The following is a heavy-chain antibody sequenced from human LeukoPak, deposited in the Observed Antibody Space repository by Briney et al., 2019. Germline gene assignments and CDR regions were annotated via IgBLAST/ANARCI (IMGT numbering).Heavy chain of an antibody. V-gene: IGHV4-59*01. CDR1: GGSISSYY. CDR2: IYYSGST. Sequence: SETLSLTCTVSGGSISSYYWSWIRQPPGKGLEWIGYIYYSGSTNYNPSLKSRVTISVDTSKNQLSLKLSSVTAADTAVYYCARGGGITIFGVVDFDYWGQGTLVTVSS. CDR3: ARGGGITIFGVVDFDY. D-gene: IGHD3-3*01. J-gene: IGHJ4*02.